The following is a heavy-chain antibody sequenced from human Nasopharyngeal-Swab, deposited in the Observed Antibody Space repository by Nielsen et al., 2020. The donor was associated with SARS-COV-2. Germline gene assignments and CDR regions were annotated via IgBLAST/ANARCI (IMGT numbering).Heavy chain of an antibody. J-gene: IGHJ6*02. D-gene: IGHD3-3*01. V-gene: IGHV3-21*01. Sequence: GGSLRLSCAASGFTFNNYNFNWVRQAPGKGLEWVSSISSSSSYIYYADPVKGRFIISRDNAKNSLYLQMNSLRAEDTAVYYCARDGLDYDFWSAYFMDVWGQGTTVTVSS. CDR2: ISSSSSYI. CDR1: GFTFNNYN. CDR3: ARDGLDYDFWSAYFMDV.